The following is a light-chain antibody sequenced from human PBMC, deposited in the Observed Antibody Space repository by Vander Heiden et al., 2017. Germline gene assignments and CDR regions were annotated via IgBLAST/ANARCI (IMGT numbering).Light chain of an antibody. J-gene: IGLJ3*02. CDR3: AAGDDSMSVWV. CDR2: RNK. Sequence: QSVLTQPPSASGPPGQRVTNSGSGSSSKIGSNYVYWYQHLPGTAPKLLIYRNKQRHSGVPDRDSGSKSGTAATLAISGRRAEDEADYYCAAGDDSMSVWVFGGGTKLTVL. CDR1: SSKIGSNY. V-gene: IGLV1-47*01.